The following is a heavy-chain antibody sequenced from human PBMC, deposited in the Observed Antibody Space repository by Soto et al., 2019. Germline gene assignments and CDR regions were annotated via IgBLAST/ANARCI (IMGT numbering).Heavy chain of an antibody. CDR2: IYYSGST. D-gene: IGHD1-1*01. J-gene: IGHJ6*02. CDR1: GGSISSYY. V-gene: IGHV4-59*01. Sequence: QVQLQESGPGLVKPSETLSLTCTVSGGSISSYYWSWIRQPPGKGLEWIGYIYYSGSTNYNPSLKSPVTISVDTSKNQFSLKLSSVPAADTAVYYCARGGTGTTRYGMDVWGQGTTVTVSS. CDR3: ARGGTGTTRYGMDV.